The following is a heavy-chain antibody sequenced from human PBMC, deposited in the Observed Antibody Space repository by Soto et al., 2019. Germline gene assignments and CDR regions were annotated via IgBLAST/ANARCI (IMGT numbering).Heavy chain of an antibody. CDR2: TYYRSKWYF. CDR3: ARGSWDDVSGHYYMDV. J-gene: IGHJ6*03. Sequence: QVQLQLSGPGLVTPSQTLSLTCAISGDSVSSNSAGWNWIRQTPSRGLEWLGRTYYRSKWYFNYAVSGESRITLNPDTSKNQFSPELSSVTPDDTAVYYCARGSWDDVSGHYYMDVWGKGTTVTVSS. CDR1: GDSVSSNSAG. D-gene: IGHD1-1*01. V-gene: IGHV6-1*01.